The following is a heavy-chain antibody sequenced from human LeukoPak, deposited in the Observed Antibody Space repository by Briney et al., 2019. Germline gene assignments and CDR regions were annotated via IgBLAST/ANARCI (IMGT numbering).Heavy chain of an antibody. CDR1: GGSVCGGSYY. Sequence: SETLSLTSSVSGGSVCGGSYYWSWVRHPPGEGLGCIGYVSYSGSTNYRPSLARRVTISLDTSKNQFSLKLSSVTAADTAVYYCARYGLVVVPAAMGDDAFDIWGQGTMVTVSS. V-gene: IGHV4-61*01. J-gene: IGHJ3*02. CDR3: ARYGLVVVPAAMGDDAFDI. D-gene: IGHD2-2*01. CDR2: VSYSGST.